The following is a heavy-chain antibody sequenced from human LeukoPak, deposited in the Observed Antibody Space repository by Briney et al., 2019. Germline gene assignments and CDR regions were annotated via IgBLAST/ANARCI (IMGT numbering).Heavy chain of an antibody. Sequence: ASVKISCKASGYTFTSYYMHWVRQAPGQGLEWMGWINPKSGGTNYAPKFRGRVHMTRDTSISTAYMELSRLRSDDSAVYYCARGGSSLYYFDCWGQGTLVTVSS. J-gene: IGHJ4*02. CDR3: ARGGSSLYYFDC. D-gene: IGHD6-13*01. V-gene: IGHV1-2*02. CDR2: INPKSGGT. CDR1: GYTFTSYY.